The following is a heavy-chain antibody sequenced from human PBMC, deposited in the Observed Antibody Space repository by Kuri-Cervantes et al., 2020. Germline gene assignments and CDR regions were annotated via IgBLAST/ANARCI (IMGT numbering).Heavy chain of an antibody. CDR3: ARDGLPYYYYYYMDV. V-gene: IGHV3-21*01. CDR1: GFTFSSYS. CDR2: ISSSSSYI. J-gene: IGHJ6*03. Sequence: GESLKISCAASGFTFSSYSMNWVRQAPGKGLEWVSSISSSSSYIYYADSVKGRFTISRDSAKNSLYLQMNSLRAEDTAVYYCARDGLPYYYYYYMDVWGKGTTVTVSS. D-gene: IGHD3/OR15-3a*01.